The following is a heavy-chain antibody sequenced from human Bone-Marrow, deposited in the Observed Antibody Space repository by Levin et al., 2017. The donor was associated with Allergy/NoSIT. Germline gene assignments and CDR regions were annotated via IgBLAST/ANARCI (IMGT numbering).Heavy chain of an antibody. CDR2: INSKSVYI. CDR1: GVTRNNYT. J-gene: IGHJ5*02. Sequence: GGSLRLSCAVSGVTRNNYTLTWVRQPPGKGLEWVSSINSKSVYIHYGDSVKGRSTMSRDIAKNSLILEIENLRVEDSAVYFCAKASGTWHRNAWFHPWGQGTRVTVSS. V-gene: IGHV3-21*04. D-gene: IGHD1-14*01. CDR3: AKASGTWHRNAWFHP.